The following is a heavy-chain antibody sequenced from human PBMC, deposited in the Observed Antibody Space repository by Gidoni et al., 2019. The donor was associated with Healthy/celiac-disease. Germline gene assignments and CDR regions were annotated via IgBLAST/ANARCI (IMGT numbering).Heavy chain of an antibody. J-gene: IGHJ4*02. Sequence: EDSGCTFSSYWMHWVREAPGKGLVWVSRINSDGSSTSSADSVKGRFTISSHNAKSTLYLQLSSLSAEDTAVYYCARGVTGPWGSDYWGQGTLVTVSS. D-gene: IGHD7-27*01. CDR1: GCTFSSYW. CDR2: INSDGSST. V-gene: IGHV3-74*01. CDR3: ARGVTGPWGSDY.